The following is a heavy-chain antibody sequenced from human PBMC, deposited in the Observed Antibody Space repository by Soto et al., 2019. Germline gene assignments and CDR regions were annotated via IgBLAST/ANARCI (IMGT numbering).Heavy chain of an antibody. V-gene: IGHV3-30-3*01. Sequence: GGSLRLSCAASGFTGRSYAMHWVRQGPGKGLEWVAVISYDGSNKYYADSVKGRFTISRDNSKNTLYLQMNSLRAEDTAVYHCASLAAAGPRYYYYGMDVWGQGTTVTVSS. CDR3: ASLAAAGPRYYYYGMDV. D-gene: IGHD6-13*01. J-gene: IGHJ6*02. CDR2: ISYDGSNK. CDR1: GFTGRSYA.